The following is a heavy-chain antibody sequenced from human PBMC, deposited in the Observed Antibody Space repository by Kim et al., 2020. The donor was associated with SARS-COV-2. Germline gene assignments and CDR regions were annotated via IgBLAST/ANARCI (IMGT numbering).Heavy chain of an antibody. J-gene: IGHJ6*02. CDR1: GGSFSGYY. D-gene: IGHD2-2*01. Sequence: SETLSLTCAVYGGSFSGYYWSWIRQPPGKGLEWIGEINHSGSTNYNPSLKSRVTISVDTSKNQFSLKLSSVTAADTAVYYCARDVVVVPAATWRYYYYGMDVWGQGTTVTVSS. CDR3: ARDVVVVPAATWRYYYYGMDV. V-gene: IGHV4-34*01. CDR2: INHSGST.